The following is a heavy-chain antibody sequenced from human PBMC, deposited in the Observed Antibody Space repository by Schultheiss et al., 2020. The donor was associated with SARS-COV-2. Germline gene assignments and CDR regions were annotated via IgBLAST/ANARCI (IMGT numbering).Heavy chain of an antibody. D-gene: IGHD3-9*01. CDR1: GFTFSNAW. CDR3: TTDQMHYDILTGYRDY. CDR2: IKSKTDGGTT. J-gene: IGHJ4*02. Sequence: GESLKISCAASGFTFSNAWMSWVRQAPGKGLEWVGRIKSKTDGGTTDYAAPVKGRFTISRDDSKNTLYLQMNSLKTEDTAVYYCTTDQMHYDILTGYRDYWGQGTLVTVSS. V-gene: IGHV3-15*01.